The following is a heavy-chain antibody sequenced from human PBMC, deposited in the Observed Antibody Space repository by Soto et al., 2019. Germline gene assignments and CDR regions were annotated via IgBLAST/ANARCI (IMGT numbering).Heavy chain of an antibody. Sequence: ASVKVSCKASGYTFTGYYMHWVRQAPGQGLEWMGWINPNSGGTNYAQKFQGRVTMTRDTSISTAYMELSRLRSDDTAVYYCARTMLSRYYFDYWGQGTLVTVSS. CDR3: ARTMLSRYYFDY. V-gene: IGHV1-2*02. CDR1: GYTFTGYY. J-gene: IGHJ4*02. CDR2: INPNSGGT. D-gene: IGHD2-8*01.